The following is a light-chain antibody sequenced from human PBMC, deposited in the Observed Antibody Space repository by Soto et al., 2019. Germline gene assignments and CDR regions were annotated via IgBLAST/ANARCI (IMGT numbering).Light chain of an antibody. CDR3: QQYGSSRWT. Sequence: EVVLTQSPFTLSLSPGERATLSCRASQSFRGLLAWYQQKPGQAPRLLIYDAYNRATGIPPRFSGSGSGTDFTLTISRLEPEDFAVYYCQQYGSSRWTFGQGTKVDIK. CDR2: DAY. V-gene: IGKV3-20*01. CDR1: QSFRGL. J-gene: IGKJ1*01.